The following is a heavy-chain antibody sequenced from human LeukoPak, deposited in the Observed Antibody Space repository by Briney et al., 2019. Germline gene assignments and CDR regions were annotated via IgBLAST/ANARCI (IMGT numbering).Heavy chain of an antibody. V-gene: IGHV3-23*01. CDR3: AKCRYYYDSPDWFDP. CDR1: GFTFSSYA. D-gene: IGHD3-22*01. Sequence: GGSLRLSCAASGFTFSSYAMSWVRQAPGKGLEWVSSISGSGGSTNYADSVKGRFTISRDNSKNTLYLQMNSLRAEDTAVYYCAKCRYYYDSPDWFDPWGQGTLVIVSP. J-gene: IGHJ5*02. CDR2: ISGSGGST.